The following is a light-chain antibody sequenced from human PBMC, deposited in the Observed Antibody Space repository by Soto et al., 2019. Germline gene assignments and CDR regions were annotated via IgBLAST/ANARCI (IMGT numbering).Light chain of an antibody. V-gene: IGLV1-44*01. Sequence: QSVLPQPPSASGTPGQRVTISWSGSSSNIGSNTVNWYQQLPGTAPKLLIYSNNQRPSGVPDRFSGSKSGTSASLAISGLKSEDEADYYGAAWDDSLNGYVFGTGTKLTVL. CDR1: SSNIGSNT. J-gene: IGLJ1*01. CDR2: SNN. CDR3: AAWDDSLNGYV.